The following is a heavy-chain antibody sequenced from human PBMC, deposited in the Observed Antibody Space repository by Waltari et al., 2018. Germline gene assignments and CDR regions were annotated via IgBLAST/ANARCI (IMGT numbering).Heavy chain of an antibody. CDR3: ARDYGSGTYYYMDV. D-gene: IGHD3-10*01. J-gene: IGHJ6*03. V-gene: IGHV1-8*03. Sequence: QVHLVQSGAEVKKPGASVKVPCKASGYSFTSYNTNGVRQAAGQGLEWMGWMNPTSGSTGYAQKFQDRVTITRNTSIGTAYMELRSLRSEDTAVYYCARDYGSGTYYYMDVWGKGTTVTVSS. CDR2: MNPTSGST. CDR1: GYSFTSYN.